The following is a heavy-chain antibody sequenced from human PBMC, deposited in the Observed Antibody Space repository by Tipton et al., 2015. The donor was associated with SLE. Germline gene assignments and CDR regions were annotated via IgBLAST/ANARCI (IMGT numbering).Heavy chain of an antibody. CDR3: ATAYCSGGNCFWEYFEN. V-gene: IGHV4-38-2*02. J-gene: IGHJ1*01. D-gene: IGHD2-15*01. CDR2: IFHSGTT. Sequence: TLSLPCTVSGYSISSGYFGGWSRQPPGKGLEWIAGIFHSGTTYYNPSLQSRVTISVDTSKSQFSLKLHSVTAADTAVYYCATAYCSGGNCFWEYFENWGQGTLVTVSS. CDR1: GYSISSGYF.